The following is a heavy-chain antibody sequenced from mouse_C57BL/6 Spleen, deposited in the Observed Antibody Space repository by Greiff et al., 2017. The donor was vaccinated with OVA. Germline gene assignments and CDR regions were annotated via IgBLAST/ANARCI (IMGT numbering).Heavy chain of an antibody. CDR2: ISYDGSN. CDR1: GYSITSGYS. D-gene: IGHD1-1*01. CDR3: ARERGDYYGSSYYAMDY. J-gene: IGHJ4*01. Sequence: EVHLVESGPGLVKPSQSLSLTCSVTGYSITSGYSWNWIRQFPGNKLEWMGYISYDGSNNYNPSLKNRISITRDTSKNQFFLKLNSVTTEDTATYYCARERGDYYGSSYYAMDYWGQGTSVTVSS. V-gene: IGHV3-6*01.